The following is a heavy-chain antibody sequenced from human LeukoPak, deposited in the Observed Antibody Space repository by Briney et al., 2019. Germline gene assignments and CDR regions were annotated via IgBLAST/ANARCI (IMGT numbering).Heavy chain of an antibody. CDR1: GGSISSYY. CDR3: ARHGRSGYSIDWPALDY. J-gene: IGHJ4*02. D-gene: IGHD5-18*01. V-gene: IGHV4-59*08. Sequence: PSETLSLTCTVSGGSISSYYWSWIRQPPGKGLEWIGYIYYTGSTNYSPPLKSRVTISVDTSKNQFSLKLSSVTAEDTAVYYCARHGRSGYSIDWPALDYWGQGSLVTVSS. CDR2: IYYTGST.